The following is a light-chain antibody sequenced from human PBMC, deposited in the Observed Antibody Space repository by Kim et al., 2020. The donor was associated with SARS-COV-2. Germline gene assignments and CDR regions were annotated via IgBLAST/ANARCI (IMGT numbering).Light chain of an antibody. Sequence: QSVLTQPPSASGTPGQRVTISCSGSTSNIGTNYVFWYEQLPGTAPKLLISRNNQRPSGVPARFSASKSGTTASLAISGLRSEDEADYYCASWDASLRGVVFGGGTQLTVL. J-gene: IGLJ2*01. V-gene: IGLV1-47*01. CDR2: RNN. CDR3: ASWDASLRGVV. CDR1: TSNIGTNY.